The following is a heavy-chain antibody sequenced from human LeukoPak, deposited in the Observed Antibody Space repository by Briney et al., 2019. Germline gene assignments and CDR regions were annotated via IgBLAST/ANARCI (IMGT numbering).Heavy chain of an antibody. CDR1: GFTFNSYA. V-gene: IGHV3-23*01. Sequence: PGGSRRLSCGASGFTFNSYAVSWVRQAPGKGLEWVSAISGSGGGTYYADSVKGRFTISRDNSKNTVYLQMNSLSTEDTAVYYCAKTTTGYSSGRYPGWPVDCWGQGTLVTVSS. J-gene: IGHJ4*02. CDR2: ISGSGGGT. D-gene: IGHD6-19*01. CDR3: AKTTTGYSSGRYPGWPVDC.